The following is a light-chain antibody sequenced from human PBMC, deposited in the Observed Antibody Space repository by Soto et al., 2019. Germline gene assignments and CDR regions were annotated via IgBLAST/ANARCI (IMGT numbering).Light chain of an antibody. J-gene: IGLJ1*01. Sequence: QSVLAQPASVSASPGQSITISCTGTSSDVGNYNLISWYQQHPGKAPKVLIYEVIKRPSGVSNRFSGSKSGNTASLTISWLQAEDEADYYCCSYGDTTTYVFGTGTKVTVL. V-gene: IGLV2-23*02. CDR3: CSYGDTTTYV. CDR2: EVI. CDR1: SSDVGNYNL.